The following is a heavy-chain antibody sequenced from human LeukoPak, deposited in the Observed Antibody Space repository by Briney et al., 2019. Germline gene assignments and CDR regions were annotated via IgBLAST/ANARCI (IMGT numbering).Heavy chain of an antibody. CDR3: ARGYWSSKGCERGTFDY. Sequence: PSETLSLTCAVSGYSISSGYYSCWLRQPPEKVLEWIGSIYHSRSNYYNQSLKSRVTISVDTSKNQFYLQLNSVTAADTAVYYCARGYWSSKGCERGTFDYKGQGNLVIVSS. D-gene: IGHD2-2*01. CDR1: GYSISSGYY. V-gene: IGHV4-38-2*01. J-gene: IGHJ4*02. CDR2: IYHSRSN.